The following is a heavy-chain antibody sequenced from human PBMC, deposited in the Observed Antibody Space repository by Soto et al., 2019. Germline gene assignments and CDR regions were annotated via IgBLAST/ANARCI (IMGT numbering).Heavy chain of an antibody. CDR2: ISSSASHI. V-gene: IGHV3-21*01. CDR1: GFSFSSYS. D-gene: IGHD2-15*01. J-gene: IGHJ5*02. CDR3: ARGCTGYCSGGTCYWFDP. Sequence: EVQLVESGGGLVKPGGSLRLSCAASGFSFSSYSMNWVRQAPGKGLEWVSSISSSASHINYADAVKGRFTISRDNAKKSLYLKMNSLRAEDTAVYYSARGCTGYCSGGTCYWFDPWGQGTLVTVSS.